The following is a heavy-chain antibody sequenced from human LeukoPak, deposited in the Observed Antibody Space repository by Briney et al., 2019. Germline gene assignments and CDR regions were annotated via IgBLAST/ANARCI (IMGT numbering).Heavy chain of an antibody. D-gene: IGHD6-19*01. CDR3: ARVASRGYSSGWYQGRAAFDI. V-gene: IGHV4-59*01. CDR1: GGSISSYY. CDR2: IYYSGST. J-gene: IGHJ3*02. Sequence: SETLSLTCTVSGGSISSYYWSWIRQPPGKGLEWIGYIYYSGSTNYNPSPKSRVTISVDTSKNQFSLKLSSVTAADTAVYYCARVASRGYSSGWYQGRAAFDIWGQGTMVTVSS.